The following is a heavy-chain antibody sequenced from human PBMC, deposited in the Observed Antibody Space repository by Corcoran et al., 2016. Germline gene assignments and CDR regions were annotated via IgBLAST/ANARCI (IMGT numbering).Heavy chain of an antibody. CDR3: ARLPSGDH. J-gene: IGHJ4*02. CDR1: GFTVSSHY. D-gene: IGHD3-10*01. CDR2: IYSGGST. V-gene: IGHV3-53*01. Sequence: EVQLVESGGGLIQPGGSLRLSCAASGFTVSSHYMSWVRQAPGKGLEWVSVIYSGGSTYYADSVKGRFSLSRDNSKNTVYHQMNSLRAEDTAVYYCARLPSGDHWGQGILVTVSS.